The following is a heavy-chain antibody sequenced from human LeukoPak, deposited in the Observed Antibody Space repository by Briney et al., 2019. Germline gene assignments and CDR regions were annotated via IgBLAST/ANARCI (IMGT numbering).Heavy chain of an antibody. CDR1: GYTFTSYG. Sequence: ASVKVSCKASGYTFTSYGISWVRQAPGQGLEWMGWISAYNGNTNYAQKLQGRVTMTTDTSTSTAYMELRSLRSDDTAVYYCARRVNYYGSGNRFDPWGQGTLVTVSS. D-gene: IGHD3-10*01. CDR3: ARRVNYYGSGNRFDP. V-gene: IGHV1-18*01. J-gene: IGHJ5*02. CDR2: ISAYNGNT.